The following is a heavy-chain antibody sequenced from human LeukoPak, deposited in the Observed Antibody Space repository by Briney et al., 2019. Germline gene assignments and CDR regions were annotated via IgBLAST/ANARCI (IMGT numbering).Heavy chain of an antibody. CDR1: GYSFTSYW. D-gene: IGHD5-12*01. CDR2: IYPGDSDT. CDR3: ARAHVDIVATIWDRGFDP. J-gene: IGHJ5*02. Sequence: GESLKISCKGSGYSFTSYWIGWVRQMPGKGLEWMGIIYPGDSDTRYSPSFQGQVTISADKSISTAYLQWSSLKASDTAMYYCARAHVDIVATIWDRGFDPWGQGTLVTVSS. V-gene: IGHV5-51*01.